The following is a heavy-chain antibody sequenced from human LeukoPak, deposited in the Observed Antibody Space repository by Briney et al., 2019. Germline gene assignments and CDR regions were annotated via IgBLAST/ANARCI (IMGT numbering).Heavy chain of an antibody. J-gene: IGHJ4*02. V-gene: IGHV4-38-2*01. Sequence: PSETLSLTCAVSGYSISSGYYWGWIRQPPGKGLEWIGSIYHSGSTYYNPSLKSRVTISADTSKNQFSLKLSSVTAADTAVYYCARFGLGYCSSTSCQHWGQGTLVTVSS. CDR3: ARFGLGYCSSTSCQH. CDR1: GYSISSGYY. CDR2: IYHSGST. D-gene: IGHD2-2*01.